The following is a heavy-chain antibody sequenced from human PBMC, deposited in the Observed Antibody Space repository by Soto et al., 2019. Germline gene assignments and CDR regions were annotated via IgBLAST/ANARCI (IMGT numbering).Heavy chain of an antibody. D-gene: IGHD3-3*01. CDR3: PSDNYDFWSGVFYYYIDV. CDR1: GFTFSSHW. V-gene: IGHV3-74*01. J-gene: IGHJ6*03. CDR2: INRDGNNT. Sequence: EVQLVESGGGLVQPGGSLRLSCAASGFTFSSHWMHWVRQAPGKGLVWVSRINRDGNNTSYADSVQGRSTISRDNAKNTLYLEMHSLRAEDTPVYYCPSDNYDFWSGVFYYYIDVWGKGTTVTVSS.